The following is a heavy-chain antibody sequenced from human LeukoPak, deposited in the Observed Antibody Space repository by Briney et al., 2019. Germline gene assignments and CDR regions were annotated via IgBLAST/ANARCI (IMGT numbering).Heavy chain of an antibody. D-gene: IGHD4-17*01. CDR2: ISISGDTT. CDR1: GFTFSSHA. CDR3: ANEIRPNDY. J-gene: IGHJ4*02. V-gene: IGHV3-23*01. Sequence: GGSLRLSCGASGFTFSSHAMTWVRQAPGKGLEWVSAISISGDTTYYTDAVKGRFTISRDNSKNTVYLQMNSLRAEDTAVYYCANEIRPNDYWGQGTLVTVSS.